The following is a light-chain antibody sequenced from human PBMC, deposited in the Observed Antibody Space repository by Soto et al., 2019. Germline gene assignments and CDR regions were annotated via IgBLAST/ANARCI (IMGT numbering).Light chain of an antibody. J-gene: IGKJ1*01. V-gene: IGKV3-15*01. CDR2: CAS. CDR3: QQYNGWPT. Sequence: EIVLTQSPATLSVSPGERATLSCRASQSVSSNLAWYQQKPGQAPSLLIYCASTRATGVPARFSGSGSGTEFTLTISSLMSDDAAVYYCQQYNGWPTFGQGTRVEIK. CDR1: QSVSSN.